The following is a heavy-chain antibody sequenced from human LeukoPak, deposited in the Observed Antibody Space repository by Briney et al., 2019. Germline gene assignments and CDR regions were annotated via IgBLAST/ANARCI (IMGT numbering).Heavy chain of an antibody. Sequence: GGSLGLSCAASGFTFSSYWMHWVRQAPGKGLVWVSRIKSDGSTNYADSVKGRFTISRDNAKNTVSLQMNSLRAEDTGVYYCARAPSEIGGYYPEYFRHWGQGTLVTVSS. CDR1: GFTFSSYW. CDR2: IKSDGST. V-gene: IGHV3-74*01. J-gene: IGHJ1*01. D-gene: IGHD3-22*01. CDR3: ARAPSEIGGYYPEYFRH.